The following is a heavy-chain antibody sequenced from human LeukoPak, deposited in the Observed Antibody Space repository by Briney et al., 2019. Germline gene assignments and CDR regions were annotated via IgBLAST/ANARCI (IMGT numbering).Heavy chain of an antibody. J-gene: IGHJ4*02. CDR2: IRYDGSNK. CDR1: GFTFSSYG. D-gene: IGHD6-6*01. V-gene: IGHV3-30*02. Sequence: GGSMRLSCAASGFTFSSYGMHWVRQAPGKGLEWVAYIRYDGSNKYYADSVKGRFTISRDISKNTLYLQMSSLRAEDTAVYYCAKERPSPFDSWGQGTLVTVSS. CDR3: AKERPSPFDS.